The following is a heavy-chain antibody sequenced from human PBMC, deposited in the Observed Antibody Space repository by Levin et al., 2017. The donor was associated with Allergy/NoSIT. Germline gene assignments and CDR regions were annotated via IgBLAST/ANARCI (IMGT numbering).Heavy chain of an antibody. Sequence: GESLKISCATSGFTDFSFSSYWMTWVRQAPGKGLEWLATIHQDGNEKDYVDSVKGRFTISRDNAENSLYLQMTSLRAEDTAVYYCARHAIWKFDSWGQGTLVTVSS. CDR3: ARHAIWKFDS. CDR2: IHQDGNEK. D-gene: IGHD1-1*01. CDR1: GFTDFSFSSYW. V-gene: IGHV3-7*01. J-gene: IGHJ4*02.